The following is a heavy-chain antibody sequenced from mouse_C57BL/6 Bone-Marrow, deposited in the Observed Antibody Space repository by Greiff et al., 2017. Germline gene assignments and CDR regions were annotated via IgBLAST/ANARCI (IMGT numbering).Heavy chain of an antibody. V-gene: IGHV1-59*01. CDR2: IDPSDSYT. J-gene: IGHJ2*01. Sequence: QVQLQQPGAELVRPGTSVKLSCKASGYTFTSYWMHWVKQRTGQGLEWIGVIDPSDSYTNYNQKFKGKATLTVDTSSSTAYMQLSSLTSEDAAVYYCARGVYYYGSSPFDYWGQGTPLTVSS. CDR1: GYTFTSYW. CDR3: ARGVYYYGSSPFDY. D-gene: IGHD1-1*01.